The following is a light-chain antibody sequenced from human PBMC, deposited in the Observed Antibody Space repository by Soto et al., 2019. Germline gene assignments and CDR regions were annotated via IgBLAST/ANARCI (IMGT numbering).Light chain of an antibody. V-gene: IGKV3-11*01. CDR2: DAS. CDR1: RSVSSY. J-gene: IGKJ4*01. CDR3: QQRSNWPRT. Sequence: EIVLTQSPATLSLSPGERATLSCRASRSVSSYLAWYQQKPGQAPRLLIYDASNRATGIPARFSGRGSGTDFTLTISSLEPEDFAVYYCQQRSNWPRTFGGGTKVEIK.